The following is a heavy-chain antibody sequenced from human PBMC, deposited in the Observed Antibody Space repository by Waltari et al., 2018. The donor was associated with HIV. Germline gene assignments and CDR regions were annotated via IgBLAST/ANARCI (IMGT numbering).Heavy chain of an antibody. CDR3: ASPDTTMVHGHYYFYHMDV. Sequence: EVKLVEPGGGYVPPGGSLRLSSAPLGLPVTINDICCVRPAPGKGVEWVALMYTGGSTYYADSVKDRFTISRDNSKNTLYLQMNSLRAEDTAGYYCASPDTTMVHGHYYFYHMDVWGQGTTVTVSS. CDR1: GLPVTIND. J-gene: IGHJ6*02. CDR2: MYTGGST. V-gene: IGHV3-66*01. D-gene: IGHD5-18*01.